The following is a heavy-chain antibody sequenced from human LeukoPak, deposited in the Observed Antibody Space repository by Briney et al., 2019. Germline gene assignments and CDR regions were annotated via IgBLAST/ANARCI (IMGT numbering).Heavy chain of an antibody. CDR3: ARLEGTTGY. CDR1: GYTFTSSY. D-gene: IGHD1-1*01. CDR2: IYPSGGTT. V-gene: IGHV1-46*01. J-gene: IGHJ4*02. Sequence: ASVKVPCKASGYTFTSSYIHWVRQAPGQGLEWMGIIYPSGGTTTYAQKFQGRVTMTRDTSTSTVYMELSSLRSEDTAVYYCARLEGTTGYWGQGTLVTVSS.